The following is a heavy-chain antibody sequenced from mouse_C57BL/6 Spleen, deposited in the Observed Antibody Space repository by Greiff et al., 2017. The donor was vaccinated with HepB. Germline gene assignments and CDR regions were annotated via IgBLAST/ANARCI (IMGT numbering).Heavy chain of an antibody. CDR1: GFTFSDYG. V-gene: IGHV5-17*01. CDR3: ARDYSNYDYFDY. CDR2: ISSGSSTI. D-gene: IGHD2-5*01. Sequence: EVKLVESGGGLVKPGGSLKLSCAASGFTFSDYGMHWVRQAPEKGLEWVAYISSGSSTIYYADTVKGRFTISRDDAKNTLFLQMTSLMSEDTAMYYCARDYSNYDYFDYWGQGTTLAVSS. J-gene: IGHJ2*01.